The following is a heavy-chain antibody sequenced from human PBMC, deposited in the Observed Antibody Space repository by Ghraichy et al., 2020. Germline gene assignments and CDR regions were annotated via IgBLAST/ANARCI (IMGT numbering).Heavy chain of an antibody. CDR1: GGSISSSSYY. D-gene: IGHD3-22*01. V-gene: IGHV4-39*01. CDR2: IYYSGST. J-gene: IGHJ4*02. Sequence: SETLSLTCTVSGGSISSSSYYWVWIRQPPGKGLEWIGSIYYSGSTYYNPSLKSRVTISVDTSKNQFSLKLSSVTAADTAVYYCARQESDSSGYYLLQYFDYWGQGTLVTVSS. CDR3: ARQESDSSGYYLLQYFDY.